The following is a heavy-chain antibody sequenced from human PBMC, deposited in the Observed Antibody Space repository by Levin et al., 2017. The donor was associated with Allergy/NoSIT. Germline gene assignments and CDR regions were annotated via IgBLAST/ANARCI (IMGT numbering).Heavy chain of an antibody. CDR1: GFTFSSYA. Sequence: GGSLRLSCAASGFTFSSYAMHWVRQAPGKGLEWVAVISYDGSNKYYADSVKGRFTISRDNSKNTLYLQMNSLRAEDTAVYYCARVAGQWEQQLGYFDLWGRGTLVTVSS. V-gene: IGHV3-30*04. CDR2: ISYDGSNK. CDR3: ARVAGQWEQQLGYFDL. D-gene: IGHD6-13*01. J-gene: IGHJ2*01.